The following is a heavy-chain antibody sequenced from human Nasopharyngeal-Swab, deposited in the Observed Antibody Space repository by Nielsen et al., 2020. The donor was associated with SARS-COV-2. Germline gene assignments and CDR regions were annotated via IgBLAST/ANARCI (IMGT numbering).Heavy chain of an antibody. CDR1: GGSISSSNW. Sequence: SETLSLTCAVSGGSISSSNWWRWVRQHPGKGLEWIGEIYHSGSTNYNPSLKSRVTISVDKSKNQFSLKLSSVTAADTAVYYCARIYGSSGWYLVSAFDIWGQGTMVTVSS. D-gene: IGHD6-19*01. CDR2: IYHSGST. V-gene: IGHV4-4*02. J-gene: IGHJ3*02. CDR3: ARIYGSSGWYLVSAFDI.